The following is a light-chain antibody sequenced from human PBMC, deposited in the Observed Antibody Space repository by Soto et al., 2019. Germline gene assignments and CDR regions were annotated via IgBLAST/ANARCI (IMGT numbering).Light chain of an antibody. V-gene: IGKV1-33*01. Sequence: DIQLTQSPSSLSASVGDLVTITCQASQDISNYLNWYQQKPGKAPKLLIYDASSLKTGVPLRFSGSGSGTLFTFTISSLQHEDIGTYFCQQFDNLPMFAFGQGTKV. J-gene: IGKJ2*01. CDR2: DAS. CDR3: QQFDNLPMFA. CDR1: QDISNY.